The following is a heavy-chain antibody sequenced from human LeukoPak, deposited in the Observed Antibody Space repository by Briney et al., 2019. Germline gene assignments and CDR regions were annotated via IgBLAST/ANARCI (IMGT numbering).Heavy chain of an antibody. D-gene: IGHD4-17*01. CDR3: AKHNYGDYVIY. CDR1: GFTFSSYG. CDR2: IWYDGSNK. Sequence: PGGSLRLSCAASGFTFSSYGMHWVRQAPGKGLEWVAVIWYDGSNKYYADSVKGRFTISRDNSKNTLYLQINSLRAEDTAVYYCAKHNYGDYVIYWGQGTLVTVSS. J-gene: IGHJ4*02. V-gene: IGHV3-33*06.